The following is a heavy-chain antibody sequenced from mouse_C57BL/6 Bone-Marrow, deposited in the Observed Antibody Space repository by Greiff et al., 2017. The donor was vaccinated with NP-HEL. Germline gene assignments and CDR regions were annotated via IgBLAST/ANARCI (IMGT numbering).Heavy chain of an antibody. CDR3: ARWETGGY. CDR2: INPSSGYT. V-gene: IGHV1-4*01. CDR1: GYTFTSYT. Sequence: QVQLQQSGAELARPGASVKMSCKASGYTFTSYTMHWVKQRPGQGLEWIGYINPSSGYTKYNQKFKDKATLTADKSSSTAYMPLSSLTSEDSAFYYCARWETGGYWGQGTTLTVSS. J-gene: IGHJ2*01. D-gene: IGHD4-1*01.